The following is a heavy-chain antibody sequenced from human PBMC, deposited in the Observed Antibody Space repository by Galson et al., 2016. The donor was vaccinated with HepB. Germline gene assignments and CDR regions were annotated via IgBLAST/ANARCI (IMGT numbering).Heavy chain of an antibody. D-gene: IGHD1-20*01. J-gene: IGHJ4*02. CDR2: INHRGNT. CDR1: GGSFTGYY. CDR3: ARLSAYNWTTRRGWFSSFDQ. Sequence: SETLSLTCAVYGGSFTGYYWSWIRQPPGKGLQWIGEINHRGNTNYNPSLKSRVTLSVDTSTNQFSLKLYSVTAADTALFYCARLSAYNWTTRRGWFSSFDQWGQGVLVTVSS. V-gene: IGHV4-34*01.